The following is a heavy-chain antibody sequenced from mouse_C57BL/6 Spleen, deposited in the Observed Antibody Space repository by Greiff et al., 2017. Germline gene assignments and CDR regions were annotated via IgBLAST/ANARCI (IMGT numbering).Heavy chain of an antibody. CDR1: GYTFTDYY. CDR2: INPNNGGT. Sequence: EVQLQQSGPELVKPGASVKISCKASGYTFTDYYMNWVKQSHGKSLEWIGDINPNNGGTSYNQKFKGKATLTVDKSSSTAYMELRSLTSEDSAVYYCARFITTVVATSYYAMDYWGQGTSVTVSS. CDR3: ARFITTVVATSYYAMDY. J-gene: IGHJ4*01. D-gene: IGHD1-1*01. V-gene: IGHV1-26*01.